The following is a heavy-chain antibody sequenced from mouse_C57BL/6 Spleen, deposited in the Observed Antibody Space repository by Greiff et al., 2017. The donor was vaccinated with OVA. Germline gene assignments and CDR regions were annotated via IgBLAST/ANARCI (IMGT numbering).Heavy chain of an antibody. V-gene: IGHV1-64*01. CDR2: IHPNSGST. CDR3: ARSSYDYDEGDYFDY. J-gene: IGHJ2*01. CDR1: GYTFTSYW. D-gene: IGHD2-4*01. Sequence: QVQLQQPGAELVKPGASVKLSCKASGYTFTSYWMHWVKQRPGQGLEWIGMIHPNSGSTNYNEKFKSKATLTVDKSSSTAYMQLSSLTSEDSAVYYCARSSYDYDEGDYFDYWGQGTTLTVSS.